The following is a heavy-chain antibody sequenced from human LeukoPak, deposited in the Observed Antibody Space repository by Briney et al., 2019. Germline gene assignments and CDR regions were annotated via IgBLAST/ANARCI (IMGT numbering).Heavy chain of an antibody. CDR1: GGSISSGTYY. J-gene: IGHJ6*03. CDR3: ARGDSSGYYSAYYYYYMDV. Sequence: SQTLSLTCTVSGGSISSGTYYWSWIRQPPGKGLEWMGYIYYSGSTNYNPSLKSRVTISVDTSKNQFSLKLSFVTAADTAVYYCARGDSSGYYSAYYYYYMDVWGKGTTVTISS. V-gene: IGHV4-61*01. CDR2: IYYSGST. D-gene: IGHD3-22*01.